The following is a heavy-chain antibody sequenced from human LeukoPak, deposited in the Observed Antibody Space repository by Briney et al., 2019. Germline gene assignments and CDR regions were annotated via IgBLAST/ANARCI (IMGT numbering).Heavy chain of an antibody. Sequence: PGGSLRLSCAASGFTVSSNYMSWVRQAPGKGLEWVSVIYSGGSTYYADSVKGRFTISRDNSKNTLYLQMNSLRAEDTAVYYCARAGWIQLWSYFDYWGQEPWSPSPQ. J-gene: IGHJ4*01. CDR2: IYSGGST. CDR3: ARAGWIQLWSYFDY. CDR1: GFTVSSNY. V-gene: IGHV3-53*01. D-gene: IGHD5-18*01.